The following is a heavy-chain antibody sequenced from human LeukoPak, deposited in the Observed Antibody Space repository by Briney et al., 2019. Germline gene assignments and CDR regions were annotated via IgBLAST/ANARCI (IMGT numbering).Heavy chain of an antibody. CDR1: GGSISSGDYY. CDR3: ARPYYYDSRIDP. V-gene: IGHV4-30-4*01. D-gene: IGHD3-22*01. CDR2: TYYSGST. Sequence: SQTLSLTCTVSGGSISSGDYYWSWIRQPPGKGLEWIGYTYYSGSTYYNPSVKSRATISVDTSKNQFSLKLTSVTAADTAVYYCARPYYYDSRIDPWGQGTLVTVSS. J-gene: IGHJ5*02.